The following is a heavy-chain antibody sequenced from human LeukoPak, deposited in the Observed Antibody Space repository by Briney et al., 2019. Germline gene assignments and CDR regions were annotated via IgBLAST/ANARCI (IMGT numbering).Heavy chain of an antibody. V-gene: IGHV1-69*13. CDR3: ARGEGYCSSTSCYLPFDYYYYYMDV. CDR2: IIPIFGTA. Sequence: GASVKVSCKASGYTFTNYGFRWVRQAPGQGLEWMGGIIPIFGTANYAQKFQGRVTITADESTSTAYMELSSLRSEDTAVYYCARGEGYCSSTSCYLPFDYYYYYMDVWGKGTTVTVSS. CDR1: GYTFTNYG. J-gene: IGHJ6*03. D-gene: IGHD2-2*01.